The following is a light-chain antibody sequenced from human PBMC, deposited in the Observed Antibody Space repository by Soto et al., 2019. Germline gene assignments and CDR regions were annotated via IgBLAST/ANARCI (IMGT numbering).Light chain of an antibody. Sequence: DVQKTQSPSTLSASVGDRVTMTCRASQSVSSWLAWYQQKPGQAPKLLISKASTLESGVPSRFSGSGSGTEFTLPINNLQPDDFTTYYCQHYNTYPWTLGQGTKV. J-gene: IGKJ1*01. V-gene: IGKV1-5*03. CDR1: QSVSSW. CDR3: QHYNTYPWT. CDR2: KAS.